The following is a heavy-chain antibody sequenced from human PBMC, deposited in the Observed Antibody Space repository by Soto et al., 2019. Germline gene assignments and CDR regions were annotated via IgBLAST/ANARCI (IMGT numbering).Heavy chain of an antibody. CDR3: TRAYSSSPLDY. D-gene: IGHD6-13*01. J-gene: IGHJ4*02. Sequence: GGALRVSCTDSGFNFAEYAVHWGRQVPGKGLEWVSFVRAKAHGGTTDYAASVKGRFTISRDDSKSIAYLQMNSLKTEDTALYYCTRAYSSSPLDYWGQGARVTVSS. CDR2: VRAKAHGGTT. CDR1: GFNFAEYA. V-gene: IGHV3-49*04.